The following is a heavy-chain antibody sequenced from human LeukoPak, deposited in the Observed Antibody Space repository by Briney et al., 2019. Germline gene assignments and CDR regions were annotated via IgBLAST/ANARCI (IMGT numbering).Heavy chain of an antibody. J-gene: IGHJ6*03. D-gene: IGHD1-26*01. V-gene: IGHV3-9*03. Sequence: PVGSLRLSCAASGFTFDDYAVHWVRQAPGKGLEWVSGISWNSGSIGYADSVKGRFTISRDNAKNSLYLQMNSLRAEDMALYYCAKAGKVGYYYYYMDVWGKGTTVTVSS. CDR3: AKAGKVGYYYYYMDV. CDR2: ISWNSGSI. CDR1: GFTFDDYA.